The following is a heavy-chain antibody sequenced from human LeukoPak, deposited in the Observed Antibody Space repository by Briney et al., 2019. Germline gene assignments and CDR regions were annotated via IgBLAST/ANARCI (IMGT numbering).Heavy chain of an antibody. J-gene: IGHJ4*02. CDR3: ARGRAIAAAGTLDY. CDR1: GYTFTSYG. CDR2: ISAYNGNT. V-gene: IGHV1-18*01. D-gene: IGHD6-13*01. Sequence: ASVKVSRKASGYTFTSYGISWVRQAPGQGLEWMGWISAYNGNTNYAQKLQGRVTMTTDTSTSTAYMELRSLRSDDTAVYYCARGRAIAAAGTLDYWGQGTLVTVSS.